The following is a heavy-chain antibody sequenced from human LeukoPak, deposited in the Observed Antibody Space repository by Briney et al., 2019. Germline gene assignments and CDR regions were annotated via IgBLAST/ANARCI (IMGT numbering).Heavy chain of an antibody. CDR3: ARVSGFGDPFDY. CDR1: GGSISSGSYY. V-gene: IGHV4-61*02. J-gene: IGHJ4*02. D-gene: IGHD3-10*01. Sequence: SETLSLTCTVSGGSISSGSYYWSWIRQPAGKGLEWIGRIYTSGSTNYNPSLKSRVTISVDRSKNQFSLKLTSVTAADTAVYYCARVSGFGDPFDYWGQGTLVTVSS. CDR2: IYTSGST.